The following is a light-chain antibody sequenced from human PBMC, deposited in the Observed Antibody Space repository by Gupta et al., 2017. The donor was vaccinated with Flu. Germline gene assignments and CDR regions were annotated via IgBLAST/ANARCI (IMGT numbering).Light chain of an antibody. CDR1: NIGSKG. J-gene: IGLJ3*02. CDR3: REWKTSNSV. V-gene: IGLV3-9*01. CDR2: RDS. Sequence: SFDLTQPLSVSVALGQTANISCGGDNIGSKGVHWYQTRPGQAPVLFIYRDSNRHSPIPECVSSSDYATTVTINSSNADGAEESYYFCREWKTSNSVFGGGTTMTVL.